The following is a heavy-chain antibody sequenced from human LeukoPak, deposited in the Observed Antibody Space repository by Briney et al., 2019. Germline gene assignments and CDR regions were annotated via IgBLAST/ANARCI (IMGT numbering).Heavy chain of an antibody. V-gene: IGHV4-39*07. Sequence: GSLRLSCAASGFTFSSYGMHWVRQAPGKGLEWIGSIYYSGSTYYNPSLKSRVTISVDTSKNQFSLKLSSVTAADTAVYYCARETSQKGAHYMDVWGKGTTVTISS. CDR1: GFTFSSYG. CDR2: IYYSGST. D-gene: IGHD3-16*01. CDR3: ARETSQKGAHYMDV. J-gene: IGHJ6*03.